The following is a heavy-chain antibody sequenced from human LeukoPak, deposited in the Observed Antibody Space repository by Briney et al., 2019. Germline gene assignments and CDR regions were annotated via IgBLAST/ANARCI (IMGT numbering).Heavy chain of an antibody. V-gene: IGHV1-18*01. CDR3: ARGFDNYDFWSGFPASGEWFDP. J-gene: IGHJ5*02. D-gene: IGHD3-3*01. Sequence: ASVKVSCKASGYTFTSYGISWLRQAPGQGLEWMGWISAYNGNTNYAQKLQGRVTMTTDASTSTAYMELRSLRSDDTAIYYCARGFDNYDFWSGFPASGEWFDPWGQGTLVTVSS. CDR1: GYTFTSYG. CDR2: ISAYNGNT.